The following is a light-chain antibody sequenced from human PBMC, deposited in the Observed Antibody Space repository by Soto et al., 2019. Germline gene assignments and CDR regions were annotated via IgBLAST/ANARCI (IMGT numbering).Light chain of an antibody. CDR3: QQYNSYRT. J-gene: IGKJ1*01. CDR1: QTISSW. CDR2: DAS. Sequence: DIQMTQSPSTLSGSVGDRFTMTCRASQTISSWLAWYQQKPGKAPKLLIYDASSLESGVPSRFSGSGSGTEFTLTISSLQPDDFATYYCQQYNSYRTFGQGTKV. V-gene: IGKV1-5*01.